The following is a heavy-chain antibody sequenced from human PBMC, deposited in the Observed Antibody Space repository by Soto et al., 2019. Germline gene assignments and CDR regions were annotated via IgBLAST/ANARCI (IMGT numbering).Heavy chain of an antibody. J-gene: IGHJ6*02. CDR3: ARDQPGAADYGMDV. Sequence: GGSLRLSCAASGFTFSSYSMNWVRQVPGKGLEWVSSISSSSSYIYYADSVKGRFTISRDNAKNSLYLQMNSLRAEDTAVYYCARDQPGAADYGMDVWGQGTTVTVSS. CDR1: GFTFSSYS. CDR2: ISSSSSYI. V-gene: IGHV3-21*01. D-gene: IGHD3-10*01.